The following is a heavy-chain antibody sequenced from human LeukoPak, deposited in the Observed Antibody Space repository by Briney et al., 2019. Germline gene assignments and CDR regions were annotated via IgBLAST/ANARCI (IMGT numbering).Heavy chain of an antibody. D-gene: IGHD6-13*01. CDR3: ARDVGGIAAAGMDV. Sequence: SETLSLTCTVSGGSISSYYWSWIRQPPGKGLEWIGYIYYSGSTNYNPSLKSRVTISVDTSKNQFSLKQSSVTAADTAAYYCARDVGGIAAAGMDVWGQGTTVTVSS. J-gene: IGHJ6*02. V-gene: IGHV4-59*01. CDR2: IYYSGST. CDR1: GGSISSYY.